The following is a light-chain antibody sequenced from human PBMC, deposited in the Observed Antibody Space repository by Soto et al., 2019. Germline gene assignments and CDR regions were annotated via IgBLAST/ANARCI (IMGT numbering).Light chain of an antibody. J-gene: IGLJ1*01. CDR1: SSDVGGYNY. CDR2: EVS. V-gene: IGLV2-14*01. CDR3: NSYTSSSTFV. Sequence: QSVLTQPASVSGSPGQSITISCTGTSSDVGGYNYASWYQQHPGKAPKLMIYEVSNRPSGVSNRFSGSRSVNTASLTISGLQAEDEAEYYCNSYTSSSTFVFGTGTKLTVL.